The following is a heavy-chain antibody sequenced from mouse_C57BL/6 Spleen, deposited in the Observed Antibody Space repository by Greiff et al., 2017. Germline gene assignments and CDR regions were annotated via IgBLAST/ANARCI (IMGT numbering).Heavy chain of an antibody. CDR3: ARSIYYDYDDFDY. J-gene: IGHJ2*01. V-gene: IGHV1-72*01. D-gene: IGHD2-4*01. CDR1: GYTFTSYW. Sequence: VKLMESGAELVKPGASVKLSCKASGYTFTSYWMHWVKQRPGRGLEWIGRIDPNSGGTKYNEKFKSKATLTVDKPSSTAYMQLSSLTSEDSAVYYCARSIYYDYDDFDYWGQGTTLTVSS. CDR2: IDPNSGGT.